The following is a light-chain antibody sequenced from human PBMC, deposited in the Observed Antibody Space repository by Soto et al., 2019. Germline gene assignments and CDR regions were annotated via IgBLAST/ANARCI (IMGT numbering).Light chain of an antibody. CDR2: GAS. Sequence: EIVLTQSPGTLSLSPGERATLSCRASQSVSSNCIAWYQQKAGQAPRLLIFGASSRATGIPDRFSDSGSGTDFTLTISGLEPEDFAVYYCQQYGSSLITFGQGTRLEIK. CDR3: QQYGSSLIT. J-gene: IGKJ5*01. CDR1: QSVSSNC. V-gene: IGKV3-20*01.